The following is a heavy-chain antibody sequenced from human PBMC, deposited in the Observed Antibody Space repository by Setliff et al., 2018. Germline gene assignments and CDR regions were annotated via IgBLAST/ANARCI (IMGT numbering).Heavy chain of an antibody. CDR2: ISYEGINK. V-gene: IGHV3-30*01. CDR3: AKVIGGYPPKPSDY. CDR1: GFTFSTYP. D-gene: IGHD5-18*01. J-gene: IGHJ4*02. Sequence: GGSLRLSCAASGFTFSTYPMHWGRQAPGKGLEWMAVISYEGINKYYADSVRGRFTISRDHSKNTLYLQMNSLRGEDTAVYFCAKVIGGYPPKPSDYWGQGPLVTVSS.